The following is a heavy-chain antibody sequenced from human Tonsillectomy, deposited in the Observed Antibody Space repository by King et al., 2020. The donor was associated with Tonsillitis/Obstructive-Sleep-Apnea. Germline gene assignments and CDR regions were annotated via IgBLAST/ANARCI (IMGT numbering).Heavy chain of an antibody. CDR1: GGPFNTNA. V-gene: IGHV1-69*04. Sequence: QLVPSGAALKTPGSSVKVSCKASGGPFNTNALSWVRQAPGQGLEWMGRIIPIVDLTKYAQRLQGRVTITADKSASTAYLELSSLRSEDPAVEDGATEGGTGGGDGAGDSGGQGTRVTV. CDR3: ATEGGTGGGDGAGDS. CDR2: IIPIVDLT. J-gene: IGHJ3*02. D-gene: IGHD3-10*01.